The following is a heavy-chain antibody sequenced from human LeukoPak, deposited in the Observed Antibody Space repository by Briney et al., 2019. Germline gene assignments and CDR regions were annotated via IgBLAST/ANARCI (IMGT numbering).Heavy chain of an antibody. V-gene: IGHV3-48*03. CDR2: ISSSGNAI. CDR3: ARDQRFCSGTSCYASSSPAYYGMDV. Sequence: PGGSLRLSCAASGFTFSSYEINWVRQAPGKGLEGVSYISSSGNAIYYADPVRGRFTISRDNAKNSLYLQMNSLRAEDTAVYYCARDQRFCSGTSCYASSSPAYYGMDVWGQGTTVTVSS. CDR1: GFTFSSYE. D-gene: IGHD2-2*01. J-gene: IGHJ6*02.